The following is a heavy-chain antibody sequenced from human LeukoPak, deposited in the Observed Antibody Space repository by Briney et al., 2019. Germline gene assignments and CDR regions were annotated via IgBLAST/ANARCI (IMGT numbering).Heavy chain of an antibody. CDR2: IYYSGST. D-gene: IGHD6-19*01. Sequence: SETLSLTCTVSGGSISSYYWSWIRQPPGKGLEWIGYIYYSGSTNYNPSLKSRVTISVDTSKNQFSLKLSSVTAADTAVYYCARDSLAAPFDYWGQGTLVTVSS. CDR1: GGSISSYY. CDR3: ARDSLAAPFDY. J-gene: IGHJ4*02. V-gene: IGHV4-59*12.